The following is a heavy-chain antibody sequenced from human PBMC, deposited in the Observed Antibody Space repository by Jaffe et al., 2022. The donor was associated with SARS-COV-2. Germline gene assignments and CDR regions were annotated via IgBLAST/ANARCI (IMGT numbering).Heavy chain of an antibody. V-gene: IGHV3-15*01. CDR3: TTDLRYYDSGVYYRFDP. J-gene: IGHJ5*02. D-gene: IGHD3-22*01. CDR2: IKSKSDGGTT. Sequence: EAQLVESGGGLVKPGGSLRLSCAGSGFTFSNAWMSWVRQGPGKGLEWVGRIKSKSDGGTTDYAAPVKGRFTISRDDSKNTLYLQMNSLKTEDTAVYYCTTDLRYYDSGVYYRFDPWGQGTLVTVSS. CDR1: GFTFSNAW.